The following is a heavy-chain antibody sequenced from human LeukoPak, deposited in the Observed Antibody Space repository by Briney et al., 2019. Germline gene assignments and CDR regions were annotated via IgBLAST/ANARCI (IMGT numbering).Heavy chain of an antibody. CDR2: IKSKTDGGTT. CDR1: GFTFSNAW. D-gene: IGHD5-12*01. J-gene: IGHJ6*03. CDR3: TEMRKWPHRPDYYYYYYMDV. V-gene: IGHV3-15*01. Sequence: GGSLRLSCAASGFTFSNAWMSWVRQAPGKGLEWVGRIKSKTDGGTTDYAAPVKGRFTISRDDSKNTLYLQMNSLKTEDTAVYYCTEMRKWPHRPDYYYYYYMDVWGKGTTVTISS.